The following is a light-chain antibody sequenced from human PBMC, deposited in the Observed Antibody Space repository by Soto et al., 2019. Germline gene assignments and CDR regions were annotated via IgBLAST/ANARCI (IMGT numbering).Light chain of an antibody. V-gene: IGKV3-11*01. Sequence: EIVLTQSPATLSLSPGERATLSCRARQSVSSYLAWYQQKPGQAPRLLIYDASNRATGIPARFSGSGSGTDFTLTISSLEPEDFALYYGQQRSNWWTFGQGTKVDIK. CDR2: DAS. J-gene: IGKJ1*01. CDR1: QSVSSY. CDR3: QQRSNWWT.